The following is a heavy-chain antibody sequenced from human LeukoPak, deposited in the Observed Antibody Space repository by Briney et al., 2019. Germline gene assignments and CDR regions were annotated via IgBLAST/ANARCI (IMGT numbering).Heavy chain of an antibody. CDR2: IWYDGSNK. Sequence: SRIGSWSASGVTGSSVGMRWVRQAPGKGLEWVAVIWYDGSNKYYADSVKGRFTISRDNSKNTLYLQMNSLRAEDTAVYYCARRLDYFDYWGQGTLVTVSS. V-gene: IGHV3-33*01. CDR1: GVTGSSVG. CDR3: ARRLDYFDY. J-gene: IGHJ4*02.